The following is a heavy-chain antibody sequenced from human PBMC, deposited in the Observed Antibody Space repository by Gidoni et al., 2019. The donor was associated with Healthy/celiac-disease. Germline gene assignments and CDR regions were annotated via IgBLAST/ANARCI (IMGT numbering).Heavy chain of an antibody. Sequence: QVQLVESGGGVVQPGRSLRLSCAASGFTFSRYGMHWVRQAPGKGLEWVAVISYDGSNKYYADSVKGRFTISRDNSKNTLYLQMNSLRAKDTAVYYCAKDTITYDFWSGYARYYGMDVWGQGTTVTVSS. J-gene: IGHJ6*02. V-gene: IGHV3-30*18. D-gene: IGHD3-3*01. CDR3: AKDTITYDFWSGYARYYGMDV. CDR1: GFTFSRYG. CDR2: ISYDGSNK.